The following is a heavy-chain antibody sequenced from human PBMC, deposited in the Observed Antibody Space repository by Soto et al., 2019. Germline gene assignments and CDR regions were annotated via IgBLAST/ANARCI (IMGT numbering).Heavy chain of an antibody. CDR3: ARVGYYYDSSGFGY. J-gene: IGHJ4*02. CDR2: IIPIFGTA. Sequence: SVKVSCKASGGTFSSYAISWVRQAPGQGLEWMGGIIPIFGTANYAQKFQGRVTITADESTSTAYMELSSLRSEDTAVYYCARVGYYYDSSGFGYWGQGTLVTVSS. V-gene: IGHV1-69*13. CDR1: GGTFSSYA. D-gene: IGHD3-22*01.